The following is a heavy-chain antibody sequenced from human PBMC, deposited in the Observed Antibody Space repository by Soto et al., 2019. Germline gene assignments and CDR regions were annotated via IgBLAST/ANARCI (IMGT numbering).Heavy chain of an antibody. V-gene: IGHV1-58*01. CDR1: GFTFTKSA. Sequence: SVKVSCKASGFTFTKSAVQWVRQARGQRLEWIGWIVVGSGNTNYAQKFQERVTITRDMSTTTAYMELSSLRSEDTALYYCAKDPGASYGYGNYWGQGTLVTVSS. J-gene: IGHJ4*02. CDR3: AKDPGASYGYGNY. D-gene: IGHD5-18*01. CDR2: IVVGSGNT.